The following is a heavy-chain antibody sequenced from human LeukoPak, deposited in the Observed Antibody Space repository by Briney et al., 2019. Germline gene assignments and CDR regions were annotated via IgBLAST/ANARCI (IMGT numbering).Heavy chain of an antibody. D-gene: IGHD1-7*01. CDR3: ARILLPRTNWFDP. CDR2: IYYSGST. Sequence: PSETLSLTCTVSGGSIGSSSYYWGWIRQPPGKGLEWIGSIYYSGSTYYNPSLKSRVTISVDTSKNQFSLKLSSVTAADTAVYYCARILLPRTNWFDPWGQGTLVTVSS. J-gene: IGHJ5*02. CDR1: GGSIGSSSYY. V-gene: IGHV4-39*07.